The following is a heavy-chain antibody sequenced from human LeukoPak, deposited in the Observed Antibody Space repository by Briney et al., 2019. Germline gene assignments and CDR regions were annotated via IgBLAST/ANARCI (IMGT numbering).Heavy chain of an antibody. Sequence: SETLSLTCTVSGGSISTFFWSWVRQPPGKGLEWIGYIYTSGSTNYNPSLKSRVTISVDTSKNQFSLKLSSVTAADTAVYYCARGRLVRGVIKGYYYYYMDVWGKGTTVTVSS. D-gene: IGHD3-10*01. V-gene: IGHV4-4*09. CDR1: GGSISTFF. CDR3: ARGRLVRGVIKGYYYYYMDV. CDR2: IYTSGST. J-gene: IGHJ6*03.